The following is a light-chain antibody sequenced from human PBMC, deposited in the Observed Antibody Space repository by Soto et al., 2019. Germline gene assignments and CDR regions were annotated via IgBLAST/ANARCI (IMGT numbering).Light chain of an antibody. V-gene: IGKV3-11*01. CDR3: QQRSNWPPG. Sequence: EIVLTQSPATLSLSPGERDTLSCRASQSVSSYLAWYQQKPGPAPRLLIYDASDRATGIPARFSGSGSGTDFTLTISSLEPEDFAVYYCQQRSNWPPGFGQGTRLEIK. CDR1: QSVSSY. CDR2: DAS. J-gene: IGKJ5*01.